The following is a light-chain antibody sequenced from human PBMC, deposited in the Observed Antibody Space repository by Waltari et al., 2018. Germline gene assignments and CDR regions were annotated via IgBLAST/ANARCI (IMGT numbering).Light chain of an antibody. Sequence: SLGASVKLTCTLSSGHSTNIIAWLQQQPEKGPRFLMNVKSDGSHNKGVGIPDRFSGSSSGAERYLTISSLQSEDEADYYCQTGGHGTWVFGGGTRLTVL. J-gene: IGLJ3*02. V-gene: IGLV4-69*01. CDR3: QTGGHGTWV. CDR2: VKSDGSH. CDR1: SGHSTNI.